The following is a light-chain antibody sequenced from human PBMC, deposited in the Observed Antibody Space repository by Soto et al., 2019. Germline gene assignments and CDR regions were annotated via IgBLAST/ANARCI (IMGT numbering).Light chain of an antibody. CDR1: SSDVGGDKY. J-gene: IGLJ1*01. V-gene: IGLV2-11*01. Sequence: QSALTQPRSVSGSPGQSVTISCTGTSSDVGGDKYVSWYQQHPGKAPKLMIYDVSKRPSGVPDRFSGSKSGNTASLTISGLQAEDEADYYCSSYAGRYTFVFGTGTKLTVL. CDR2: DVS. CDR3: SSYAGRYTFV.